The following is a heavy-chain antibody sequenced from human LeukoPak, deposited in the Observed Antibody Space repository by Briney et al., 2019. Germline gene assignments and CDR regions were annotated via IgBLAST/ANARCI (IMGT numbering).Heavy chain of an antibody. D-gene: IGHD4-17*01. CDR1: GFTFSSYW. J-gene: IGHJ4*02. V-gene: IGHV3-7*01. CDR2: IKQDGSEK. Sequence: GGSLRLSCAASGFTFSSYWMSRVRQAPGKGLEWVANIKQDGSEKYYVDSVKGRLTISRDNAKNSLYLQMNSLRAEDTAVYYCARLDYGDYVPYFDYWGQGTLVTVSS. CDR3: ARLDYGDYVPYFDY.